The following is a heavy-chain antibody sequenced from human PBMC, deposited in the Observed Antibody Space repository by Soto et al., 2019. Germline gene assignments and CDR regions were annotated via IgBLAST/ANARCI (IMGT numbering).Heavy chain of an antibody. Sequence: QLQLQESGPGLVKPSETLSLTCTVSGGSISSSSYYWGWIRQPPGKGLEWIGSIYYSGSTYYNPSLKSRVTISVDTSKNQFSLKLSSVTAADTAVYYCARHLCSSGGYLIWGQGTMVTVSS. J-gene: IGHJ3*02. D-gene: IGHD6-19*01. CDR3: ARHLCSSGGYLI. CDR1: GGSISSSSYY. CDR2: IYYSGST. V-gene: IGHV4-39*01.